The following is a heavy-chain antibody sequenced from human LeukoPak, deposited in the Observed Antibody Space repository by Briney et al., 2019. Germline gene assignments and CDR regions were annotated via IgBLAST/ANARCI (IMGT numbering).Heavy chain of an antibody. D-gene: IGHD1-26*01. CDR3: ARQRLEGGSSPNFDY. Sequence: SETLSLTCFVSGGSISNTNYYWAWIRQPPGKGLEYIGSIYHNGRTYYNPSLTSRVTMSVDTSKSQFSLKLSSVTAADTAVYYCARQRLEGGSSPNFDYWGQGTLVTVSS. CDR1: GGSISNTNYY. CDR2: IYHNGRT. V-gene: IGHV4-39*01. J-gene: IGHJ4*02.